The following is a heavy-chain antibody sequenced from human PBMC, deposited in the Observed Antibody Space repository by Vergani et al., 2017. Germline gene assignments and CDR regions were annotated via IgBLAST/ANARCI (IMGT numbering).Heavy chain of an antibody. J-gene: IGHJ4*02. CDR2: IIPILGIA. CDR3: ARDQSDMGDSSGYMDY. CDR1: GGTFSSYT. V-gene: IGHV1-69*04. Sequence: QVQLVHSGAEVKKPGSSVKVSCKASGGTFSSYTISWVRQAPGQGLEWMGRIIPILGIANYAQKFQGRVTITADKSTSTAYMELSSLRSEDTAVYYCARDQSDMGDSSGYMDYWGQGTLVTVSS. D-gene: IGHD3-22*01.